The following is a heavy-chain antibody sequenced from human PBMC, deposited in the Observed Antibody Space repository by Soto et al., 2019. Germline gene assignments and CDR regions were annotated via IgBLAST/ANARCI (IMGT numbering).Heavy chain of an antibody. CDR2: IIPIFGTA. CDR3: ARDRENSSGWNGWFGP. CDR1: GGTFSSDA. J-gene: IGHJ5*02. V-gene: IGHV1-69*01. Sequence: QVQLVQSGAEVKKPGSSVKVSCKASGGTFSSDAISWVRQAPGQGLEWMGGIIPIFGTANYAQKFQGRVTITADESTSTAYMELSSLRSEDTAVYYCARDRENSSGWNGWFGPWGQGTLVTVSS. D-gene: IGHD6-19*01.